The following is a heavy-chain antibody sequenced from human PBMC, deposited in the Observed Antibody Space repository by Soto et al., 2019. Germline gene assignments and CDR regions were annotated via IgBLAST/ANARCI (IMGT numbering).Heavy chain of an antibody. J-gene: IGHJ6*02. Sequence: SVKVSCKASGGTFSSYAISWVRQAPGQGLEWMGGIIPIFGTANYAQKFQGRVTITADESTSTAYTELSSLRSEDTAVYYCASSKGPYYDFWSGYYYYYYYGMDVWGQGTTVTVSS. CDR1: GGTFSSYA. CDR3: ASSKGPYYDFWSGYYYYYYYGMDV. V-gene: IGHV1-69*13. CDR2: IIPIFGTA. D-gene: IGHD3-3*01.